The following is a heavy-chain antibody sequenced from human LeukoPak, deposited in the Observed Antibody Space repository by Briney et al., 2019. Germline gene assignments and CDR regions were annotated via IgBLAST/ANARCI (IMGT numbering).Heavy chain of an antibody. J-gene: IGHJ4*02. V-gene: IGHV3-7*04. D-gene: IGHD6-6*01. CDR1: GFTFSSYW. CDR3: ARIRPSYYFDY. Sequence: QPGGSLRLSCAASGFTFSSYWMSWVRQAPGKGLEWVANIKQDGSEKYYVDSVKGRFTISRDNAKNSLSLQMNSLRVEDTAVYYCARIRPSYYFDYWGQGTLVTVSS. CDR2: IKQDGSEK.